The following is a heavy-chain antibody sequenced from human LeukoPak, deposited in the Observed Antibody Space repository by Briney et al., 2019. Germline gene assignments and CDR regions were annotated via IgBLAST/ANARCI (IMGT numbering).Heavy chain of an antibody. D-gene: IGHD2/OR15-2a*01. CDR2: IYHSGST. J-gene: IGHJ4*02. Sequence: SETLSLTCAVSGYSISSGYYWGWIRQPPGKGLERIGSIYHSGSTYYNPSLKSRVTISVDTSKNQFSLKLSSVTAADTAVYYCARRTLSAIDYWGQGTLVTVSS. CDR1: GYSISSGYY. CDR3: ARRTLSAIDY. V-gene: IGHV4-38-2*01.